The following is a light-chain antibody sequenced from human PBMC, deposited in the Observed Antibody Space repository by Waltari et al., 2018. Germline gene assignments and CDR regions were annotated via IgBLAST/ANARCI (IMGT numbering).Light chain of an antibody. CDR1: QTVLYSSDNNNY. Sequence: DIVMTQSPDSLAVSLGERATINCKSSQTVLYSSDNNNYLAWYQQKLGQPPKLLIYWASTRASEVPDRFSGSGSGTDFTLTISSLQAEDVAVYYCQQYYDTPRTFGQGTRVEIK. V-gene: IGKV4-1*01. J-gene: IGKJ1*01. CDR3: QQYYDTPRT. CDR2: WAS.